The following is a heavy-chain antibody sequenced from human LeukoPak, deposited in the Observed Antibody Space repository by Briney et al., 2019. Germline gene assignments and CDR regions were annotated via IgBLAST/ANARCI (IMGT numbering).Heavy chain of an antibody. V-gene: IGHV4-34*01. CDR2: INHSGST. Sequence: SETLSLTCAVYGGSFSGYYWSWIRQPPGKGLEWIGVINHSGSTNYNPSLESRVTISVDTSKNQFSLKLSSVTAADTAVYYCARPNRTRYYYYYMDVWGKGTTVTVSS. CDR3: ARPNRTRYYYYYMDV. D-gene: IGHD1-14*01. CDR1: GGSFSGYY. J-gene: IGHJ6*03.